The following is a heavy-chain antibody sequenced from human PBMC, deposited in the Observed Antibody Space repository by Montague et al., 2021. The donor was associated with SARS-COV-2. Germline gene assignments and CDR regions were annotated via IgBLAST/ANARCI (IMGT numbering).Heavy chain of an antibody. CDR2: VYYTGGT. CDR1: GGSINSFY. D-gene: IGHD2-15*01. V-gene: IGHV4-59*01. Sequence: SETLSLTCSISGGSINSFYWNWIRQYPGKGLEWIGYVYYTGGTNYNPSLKSRATISVDTSKNQFSQTVGSVTAADTAVYYCARAGGGSSYNYYGLDVWGQGTTVTVSS. CDR3: ARAGGGSSYNYYGLDV. J-gene: IGHJ6*02.